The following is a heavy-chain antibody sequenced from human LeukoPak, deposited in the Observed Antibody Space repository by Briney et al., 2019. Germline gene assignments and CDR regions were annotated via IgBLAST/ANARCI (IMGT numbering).Heavy chain of an antibody. Sequence: KPSETLSLTCTVSGGSISSSSYYWGWIRQPPWKGLEWIGSIYYSGSTYYNPSLKSRVTISVDTSKNQFSLKLSSVTAADTAVYYCARDLLEYSSSPNYYYYYYMDVWGKGTTVTVSS. V-gene: IGHV4-39*07. CDR2: IYYSGST. CDR3: ARDLLEYSSSPNYYYYYYMDV. D-gene: IGHD6-6*01. CDR1: GGSISSSSYY. J-gene: IGHJ6*03.